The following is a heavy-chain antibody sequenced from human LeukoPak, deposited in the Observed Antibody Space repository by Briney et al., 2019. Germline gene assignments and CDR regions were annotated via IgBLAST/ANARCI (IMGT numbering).Heavy chain of an antibody. CDR3: AKARGLIGGAFDL. D-gene: IGHD3-22*01. V-gene: IGHV3-23*01. CDR1: GFTFSSYA. Sequence: PGGSLRLSCAASGFTFSSYAMSWVRQAPGKGLEWVSAISGSGGSTYYADSVKGRFTISRDNAKNSLYLQMNSLRTEDTALYYCAKARGLIGGAFDLWGQGTMVTVSS. CDR2: ISGSGGST. J-gene: IGHJ3*01.